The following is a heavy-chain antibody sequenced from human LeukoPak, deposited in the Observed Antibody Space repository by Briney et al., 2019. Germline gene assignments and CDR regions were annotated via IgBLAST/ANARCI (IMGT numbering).Heavy chain of an antibody. CDR2: ISYDGSNK. Sequence: GGSLRLSCAASGFTFSSYAMHWVRQAPGKGLEWVAVISYDGSNKYYADSVKGRFTISRDNSKNTLYLQMNSLRAEDTAVYYFARHVGYWGQGTLVTVSP. D-gene: IGHD3-10*02. V-gene: IGHV3-30*04. CDR1: GFTFSSYA. CDR3: ARHVGY. J-gene: IGHJ4*02.